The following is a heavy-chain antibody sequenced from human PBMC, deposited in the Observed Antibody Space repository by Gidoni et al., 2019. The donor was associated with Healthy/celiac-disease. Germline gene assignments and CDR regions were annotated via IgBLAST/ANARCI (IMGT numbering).Heavy chain of an antibody. CDR3: ARAGGGIAVAVFRFDP. J-gene: IGHJ5*02. CDR2: INPSGGST. V-gene: IGHV1-46*01. D-gene: IGHD6-19*01. CDR1: GYTFTSYY. Sequence: QVQLVQSGAEVKKPGASVKVSCKASGYTFTSYYMHWVRQAPGQGLEWMGIINPSGGSTSYAQKCQGRVTMTRDTSTSTVYMELSSLRSEDTAVYYCARAGGGIAVAVFRFDPWGQGTLVTVSS.